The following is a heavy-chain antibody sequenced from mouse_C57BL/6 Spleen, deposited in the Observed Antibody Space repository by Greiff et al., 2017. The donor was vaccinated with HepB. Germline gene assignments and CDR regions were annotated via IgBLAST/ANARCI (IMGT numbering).Heavy chain of an antibody. D-gene: IGHD2-14*01. V-gene: IGHV5-9*01. Sequence: EVNVVESGGGLVKPGGSLKLSCAASGFTFSSYTMSWVRQTPEKRLEWVATISGGGGNTYYPDSVKGRFTISRDNAKNTLYLQMSSLRSEDTALYYCARREVRHWYFDVWGTGTTVTVSS. CDR3: ARREVRHWYFDV. J-gene: IGHJ1*03. CDR1: GFTFSSYT. CDR2: ISGGGGNT.